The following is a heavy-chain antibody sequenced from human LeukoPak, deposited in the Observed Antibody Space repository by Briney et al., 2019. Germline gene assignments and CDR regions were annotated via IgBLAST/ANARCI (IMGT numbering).Heavy chain of an antibody. Sequence: HPGGSLRLSCAASGFTFSRYGMHWVRQAPGKGLEWVAFIRYDGSNKYYADSVKGRFTVSRDNSKNTLYLETNSLRTEDTAVYYCAKDRTSDNSDDDYWGQGTLVTVSS. CDR3: AKDRTSDNSDDDY. CDR1: GFTFSRYG. CDR2: IRYDGSNK. J-gene: IGHJ4*02. D-gene: IGHD3-22*01. V-gene: IGHV3-30*02.